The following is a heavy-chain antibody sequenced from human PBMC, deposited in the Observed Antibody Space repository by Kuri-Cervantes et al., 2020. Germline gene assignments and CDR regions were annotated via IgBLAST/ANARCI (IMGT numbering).Heavy chain of an antibody. Sequence: ASVKVSCKASGYTFTGYYMHWVRQAPGQGLEWMGWINPNSGGTNYAQKFQGRVTMTRDTSISTAYMELSRLRSDDTAVYYCAKSTGRVDWFDPWGQGTTVTVSS. D-gene: IGHD1-1*01. J-gene: IGHJ5*01. CDR1: GYTFTGYY. CDR3: AKSTGRVDWFDP. V-gene: IGHV1-2*02. CDR2: INPNSGGT.